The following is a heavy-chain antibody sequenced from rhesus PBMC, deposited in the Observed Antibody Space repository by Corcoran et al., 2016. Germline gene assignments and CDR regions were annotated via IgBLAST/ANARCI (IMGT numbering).Heavy chain of an antibody. CDR2: IYGSGSST. J-gene: IGHJ4*01. V-gene: IGHV4-169*01. Sequence: QLQLQESGPGLVKPSETLSVTCAVSGGSISSSYWSWIRQATGKGLEWIGYIYGSGSSTNYNPSLKRRVTLSVDTSKNQLSLKLSSVTAADTAVYYCARTGSWNAPNYWGQGVLVTVSS. CDR3: ARTGSWNAPNY. CDR1: GGSISSSY. D-gene: IGHD6-25*01.